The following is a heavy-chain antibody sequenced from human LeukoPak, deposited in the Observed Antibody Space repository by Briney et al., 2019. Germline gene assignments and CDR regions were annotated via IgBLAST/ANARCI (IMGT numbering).Heavy chain of an antibody. Sequence: ETLSLTCTVSGGSISSYYWSWIRQPPGRGLEWIGCIYYSGGTNYNPSLKSRVTISIDASKNQFSLKLSSVTAADTAVYYCARNGGGLTGSATTYWGQGTLVTVSS. CDR3: ARNGGGLTGSATTY. J-gene: IGHJ4*02. D-gene: IGHD3-9*01. CDR2: IYYSGGT. CDR1: GGSISSYY. V-gene: IGHV4-59*08.